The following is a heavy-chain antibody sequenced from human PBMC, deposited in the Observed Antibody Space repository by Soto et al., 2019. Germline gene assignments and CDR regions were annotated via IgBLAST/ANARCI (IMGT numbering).Heavy chain of an antibody. V-gene: IGHV1-69*02. Sequence: QVQLVQSGAEVKKPGSPVRVSCTASGDTFNFYTISWVRQVPGQGPEWMGRIIPMLGMSNYAQKFQGRVTIIADKSTSTVYMNLSGLTSEDTALYYCATNYGSGSTHFDCWGQGTLVTVSS. D-gene: IGHD3-10*01. CDR1: GDTFNFYT. J-gene: IGHJ4*02. CDR2: IIPMLGMS. CDR3: ATNYGSGSTHFDC.